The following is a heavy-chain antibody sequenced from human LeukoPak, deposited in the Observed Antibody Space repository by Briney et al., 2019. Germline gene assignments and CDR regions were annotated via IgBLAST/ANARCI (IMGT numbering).Heavy chain of an antibody. J-gene: IGHJ4*02. Sequence: GGALRLSCAASGFTVSSNFMSWVRQAPRKGLEWVSVIYSGGSTYYADSVKGRFTISRDNSKTTLYLQMNSLRVEDTAVYYCALGLVTDYWGQGTLVTVSS. CDR2: IYSGGST. D-gene: IGHD3-9*01. CDR1: GFTVSSNF. CDR3: ALGLVTDY. V-gene: IGHV3-66*01.